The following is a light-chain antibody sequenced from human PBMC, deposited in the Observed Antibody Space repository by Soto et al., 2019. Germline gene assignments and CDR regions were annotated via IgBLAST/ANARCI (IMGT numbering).Light chain of an antibody. Sequence: DIQMTQSPSSLSASVGDRVTITCRASQAIRIDLGWYQQKPGKAPKRLIYSASSLQSGVPSRFRGSGSGTEFTLTLSSLQPEDFANYYCLQRNTYPHTVGQGTKLEIK. CDR3: LQRNTYPHT. V-gene: IGKV1-17*01. CDR2: SAS. J-gene: IGKJ2*01. CDR1: QAIRID.